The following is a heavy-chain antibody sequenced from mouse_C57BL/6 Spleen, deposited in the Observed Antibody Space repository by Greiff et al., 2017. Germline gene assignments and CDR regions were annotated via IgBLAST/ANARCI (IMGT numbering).Heavy chain of an antibody. V-gene: IGHV1-81*01. CDR2: IYPRSGNT. J-gene: IGHJ2*01. Sequence: VMLVESGAELARPGASVKLSCKASGYTFTSYGISWVKQRTGQGLEWIGEIYPRSGNTYYNEKFKGKATLTADKSSSTAYMELRSLTSEDSAVYFCARPYDGFDYWGQGTTLTVSS. CDR3: ARPYDGFDY. CDR1: GYTFTSYG. D-gene: IGHD2-3*01.